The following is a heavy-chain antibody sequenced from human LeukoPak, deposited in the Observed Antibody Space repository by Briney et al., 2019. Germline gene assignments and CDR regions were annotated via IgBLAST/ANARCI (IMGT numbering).Heavy chain of an antibody. CDR2: MSVTGRTI. CDR1: GFSASDFY. D-gene: IGHD5-18*01. CDR3: AGVDAAMPDAFDI. J-gene: IGHJ3*02. V-gene: IGHV3-11*04. Sequence: GGSLRLSCAASGFSASDFYMTWIRQSPGTGLEWISYMSVTGRTIYYANSVRGRFTISRDNNKNSLDLQMNSLGSDDTAVYYCAGVDAAMPDAFDIWGQGTTVTVSS.